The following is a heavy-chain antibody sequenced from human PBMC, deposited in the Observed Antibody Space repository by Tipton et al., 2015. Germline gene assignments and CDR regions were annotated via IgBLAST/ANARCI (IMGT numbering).Heavy chain of an antibody. CDR2: IFHSGST. Sequence: GLVKPSETLSLTCTVSGGSATSNNYFWSWIRQPPGKGLEWIGYIFHSGSTSYNPSLRSRVTTSADTSKNQFSLRLSSVTAADTAVYFCATTGSGPIENWGQGTLVTVSS. J-gene: IGHJ4*02. D-gene: IGHD1-1*01. CDR3: ATTGSGPIEN. CDR1: GGSATSNNYF. V-gene: IGHV4-61*01.